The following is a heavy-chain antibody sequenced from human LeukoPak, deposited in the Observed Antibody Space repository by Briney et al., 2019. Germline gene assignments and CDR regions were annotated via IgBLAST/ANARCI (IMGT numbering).Heavy chain of an antibody. CDR1: GYSFTSYW. CDR3: ARRANYCSSTSCPPADSFDI. D-gene: IGHD2-2*01. CDR2: IYPGDSDT. Sequence: GESLKISCQGSGYSFTSYWIGWVRQMPGKGLEWMGIIYPGDSDTRYSPSFQGQVTISADKSISTAYLQWSSLKASDTAMYYCARRANYCSSTSCPPADSFDIWGQGAMVTVSS. J-gene: IGHJ3*02. V-gene: IGHV5-51*01.